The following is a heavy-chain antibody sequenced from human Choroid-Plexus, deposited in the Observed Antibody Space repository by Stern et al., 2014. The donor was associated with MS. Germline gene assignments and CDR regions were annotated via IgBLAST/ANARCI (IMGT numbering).Heavy chain of an antibody. J-gene: IGHJ5*02. V-gene: IGHV3-30*18. D-gene: IGHD2/OR15-2a*01. CDR2: VSYDGSNK. CDR3: AKDRQYLTYFFDH. Sequence: QLVESGGGVVQHGRPLRLSCVASGFTFGSCAMHWVRQAPGKGLEWVAGVSYDGSNKYYADSVKGRFTISRDNSQNTLYMQMSSLRPEDTAVYYCAKDRQYLTYFFDHWGQGSLVTVSS. CDR1: GFTFGSCA.